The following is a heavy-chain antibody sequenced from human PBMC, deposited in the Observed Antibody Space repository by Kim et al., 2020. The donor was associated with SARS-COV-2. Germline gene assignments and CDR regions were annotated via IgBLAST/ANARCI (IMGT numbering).Heavy chain of an antibody. V-gene: IGHV3-11*06. D-gene: IGHD3-3*01. Sequence: RCTITRDNAKNALYLQMNSLRAEDTAVYYCARESPTYDFWSGYYAYFDYWGQGTLVTVSS. J-gene: IGHJ4*02. CDR3: ARESPTYDFWSGYYAYFDY.